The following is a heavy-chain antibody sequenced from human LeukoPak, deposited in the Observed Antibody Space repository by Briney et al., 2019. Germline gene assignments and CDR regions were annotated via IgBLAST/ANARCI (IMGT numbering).Heavy chain of an antibody. D-gene: IGHD1-26*01. CDR3: ARGRDGGSYYNFDY. CDR2: IYTSGST. CDR1: GGSISSGSYY. Sequence: SETLSLTCAVSGGSISSGSYYWSWIRQPAGKGLEWIGRIYTSGSTNYNPSLKSRVTISVDTSKNQFSLKLSSVTAADTAVYYCARGRDGGSYYNFDYWGQGTLVTVSS. V-gene: IGHV4-61*02. J-gene: IGHJ4*02.